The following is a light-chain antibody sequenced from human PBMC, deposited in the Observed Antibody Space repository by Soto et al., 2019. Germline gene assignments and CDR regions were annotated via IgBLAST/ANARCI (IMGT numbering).Light chain of an antibody. CDR2: DAS. Sequence: DIQMTQSPSTLSASVGDRVIITCRASQSISSWLAWYQQKLGKAPKLLIYDASSLESGVPSRFSGSGSGTEFTLTISSLQSEDFAVYYCQQYNNWPSITFGQGTRLEIK. V-gene: IGKV1-5*01. CDR1: QSISSW. J-gene: IGKJ5*01. CDR3: QQYNNWPSIT.